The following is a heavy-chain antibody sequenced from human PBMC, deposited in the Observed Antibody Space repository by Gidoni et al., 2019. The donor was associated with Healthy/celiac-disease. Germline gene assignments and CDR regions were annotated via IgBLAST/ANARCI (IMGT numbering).Heavy chain of an antibody. V-gene: IGHV3-48*02. CDR3: ASVERGYYYYGMDV. CDR2: ISSSSSTI. Sequence: EVQLVESGGGWVQPGGSLGLSCSASGFTFSSYSMNWVRQAPGKGLEWVSYISSSSSTIYYADSVKGRFTISRDNAKNSLYLQMNSLRDEDTAVYYCASVERGYYYYGMDVWGQGTTVTVSS. D-gene: IGHD1-1*01. CDR1: GFTFSSYS. J-gene: IGHJ6*02.